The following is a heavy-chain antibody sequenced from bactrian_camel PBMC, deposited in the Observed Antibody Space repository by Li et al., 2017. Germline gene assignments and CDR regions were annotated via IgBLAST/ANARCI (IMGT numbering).Heavy chain of an antibody. CDR3: AAVVGCSTAPWSRDPGQRQGPIY. Sequence: DVQLVESGGGAVQAGGSLTLSCVATGYTATRFCMGWFRQAPGKEREGVASITRIHGGTAYADSVKGRFIISRDNTKNTWYLQMNILKPEDTAMYYCAAVVGCSTAPWSRDPGQRQGPIYWGQGTQVTVS. D-gene: IGHD7*01. CDR1: GYTATRFC. V-gene: IGHV3S66*01. J-gene: IGHJ4*01. CDR2: ITRIHGGT.